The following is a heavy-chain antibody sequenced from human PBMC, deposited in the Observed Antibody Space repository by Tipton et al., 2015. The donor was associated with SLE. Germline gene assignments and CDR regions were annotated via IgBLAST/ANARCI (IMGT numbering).Heavy chain of an antibody. J-gene: IGHJ4*02. CDR3: ARGGLGSDLRGSIYFGY. Sequence: LSLTCTVSGGSISGYYWNWIRQPPGKGLEWVGYINYSGNTNYNPSLKSRVTISVDTSKTHISLRLTSVTAADTAVYYCARGGLGSDLRGSIYFGYWGQGTLVTVSS. CDR2: INYSGNT. CDR1: GGSISGYY. D-gene: IGHD7-27*01. V-gene: IGHV4-59*01.